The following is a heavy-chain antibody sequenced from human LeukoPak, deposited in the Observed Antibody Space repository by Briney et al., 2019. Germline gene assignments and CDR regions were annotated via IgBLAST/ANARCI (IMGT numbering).Heavy chain of an antibody. CDR2: SNPNSGGA. V-gene: IGHV1-2*02. CDR3: ARRIVGATGSDY. CDR1: GYTFTDYY. D-gene: IGHD1-26*01. Sequence: ASVKVSCKASGYTFTDYYMHWVRQAPGQGLEWMGWSNPNSGGAHYAQKFQGRVSMTRDTSISTIYMELSRLTSGDTAVYYCARRIVGATGSDYWGQGTLVTVSS. J-gene: IGHJ4*02.